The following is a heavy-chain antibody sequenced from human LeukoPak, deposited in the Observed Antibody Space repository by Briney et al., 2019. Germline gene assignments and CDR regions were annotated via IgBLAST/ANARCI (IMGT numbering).Heavy chain of an antibody. Sequence: PGGSLRLSCAASGFTFDDYGMSWVRQAPGKGLEWVSYISSSSSTIYYADPVKGRFTISRDDAKNSLYLQMNSLRDEDTAVYYCARAGSSGWLNGGYFDFWGQGTLVTVSS. CDR2: ISSSSSTI. V-gene: IGHV3-48*02. CDR3: ARAGSSGWLNGGYFDF. J-gene: IGHJ4*02. CDR1: GFTFDDYG. D-gene: IGHD6-19*01.